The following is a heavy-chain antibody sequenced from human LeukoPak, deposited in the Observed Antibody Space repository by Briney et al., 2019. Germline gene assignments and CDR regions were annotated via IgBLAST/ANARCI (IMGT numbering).Heavy chain of an antibody. Sequence: GGSLRLSCAASGFTFSSYGMHWVRQAPGKGLEWVAVMWYDGSNKYYADSVKGRFTISRDNSKNTLYLQMNSLRAEDTAVYYCARDNHIRYCTNGVCSRAPHGMDVWGQGTTVTVSS. CDR1: GFTFSSYG. CDR3: ARDNHIRYCTNGVCSRAPHGMDV. V-gene: IGHV3-33*01. J-gene: IGHJ6*02. CDR2: MWYDGSNK. D-gene: IGHD2-8*01.